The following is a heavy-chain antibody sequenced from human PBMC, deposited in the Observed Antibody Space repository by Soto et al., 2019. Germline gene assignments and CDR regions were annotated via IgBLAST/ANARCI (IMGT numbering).Heavy chain of an antibody. Sequence: QVQLQESGPGLVRPSETLSLTCTVSSDSISSYYWIWIRQSPGKGLEWIGYTDYSGHTNYNPSIKSRVTISGDTSKNQFSLRRSSVTAAYTAVYYCARAVGDPLYYLDYWGQGTLVTVSS. CDR2: TDYSGHT. J-gene: IGHJ4*02. CDR1: SDSISSYY. V-gene: IGHV4-59*08. CDR3: ARAVGDPLYYLDY. D-gene: IGHD6-19*01.